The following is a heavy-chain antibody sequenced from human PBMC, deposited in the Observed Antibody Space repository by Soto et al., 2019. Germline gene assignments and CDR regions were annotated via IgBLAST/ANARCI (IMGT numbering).Heavy chain of an antibody. CDR1: GFYFASYV. D-gene: IGHD2-21*02. CDR3: EPLWRDGDCEVF. V-gene: IGHV3-23*01. Sequence: EVQLLESGGNLVQPGGSLRLSCAASGFYFASYVMSWVRQAPGKGLEFVSSITESGATKYYADSVKGRFTISRDNSKSILYLQLNSLGAEDTAIYYCEPLWRDGDCEVFWGQGAQVTVSS. CDR2: ITESGATK. J-gene: IGHJ4*01.